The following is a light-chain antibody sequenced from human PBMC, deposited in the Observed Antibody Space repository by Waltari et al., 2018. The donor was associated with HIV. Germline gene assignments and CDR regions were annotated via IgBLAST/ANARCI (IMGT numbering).Light chain of an antibody. Sequence: QSALTQPASVSGSPGQSITISCTGTSNDIGSSNYVSWHQQHPGEAPPLIIHDVSDRPSGISNRFSGSKSGNTASLTISGLQTEDEADYYCSSYTSSITYVFGSGTRVTVL. CDR2: DVS. CDR3: SSYTSSITYV. CDR1: SNDIGSSNY. V-gene: IGLV2-14*03. J-gene: IGLJ1*01.